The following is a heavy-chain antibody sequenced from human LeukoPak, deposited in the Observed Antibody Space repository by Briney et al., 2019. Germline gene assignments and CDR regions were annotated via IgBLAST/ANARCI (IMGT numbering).Heavy chain of an antibody. Sequence: ASVKVSCKASGYTFTTYPMNWVRQAPGQGLEWMGWINTNTGNPTYAQGFTGRFVFSLDTSVSTAYLQISSLKAEDTAVYYCARDIDSSGYYPNDYWGQGTLVTVSS. V-gene: IGHV7-4-1*02. CDR3: ARDIDSSGYYPNDY. CDR1: GYTFTTYP. CDR2: INTNTGNP. D-gene: IGHD3-22*01. J-gene: IGHJ4*02.